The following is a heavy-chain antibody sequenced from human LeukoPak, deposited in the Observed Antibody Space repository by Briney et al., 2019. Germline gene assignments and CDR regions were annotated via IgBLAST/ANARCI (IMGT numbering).Heavy chain of an antibody. Sequence: PSETLSLTCTVPGASISSGSYYWDWIRQPPGKGLEWIGTIKYSGTTYYNPSLKSRVIVSVDASKNQFSLKLSFVTVADTAVYYCARRPGREAVCGDECYRSALDLWGQGTIVTVSS. D-gene: IGHD2-21*01. CDR1: GASISSGSYY. CDR3: ARRPGREAVCGDECYRSALDL. V-gene: IGHV4-39*01. CDR2: IKYSGTT. J-gene: IGHJ3*01.